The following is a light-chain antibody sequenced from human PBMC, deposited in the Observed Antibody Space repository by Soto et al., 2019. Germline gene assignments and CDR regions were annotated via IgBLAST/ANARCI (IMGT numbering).Light chain of an antibody. V-gene: IGKV3-20*01. J-gene: IGKJ1*01. Sequence: EIVLTQSPGTLSLSPGERATLSCRTSQSVSSTYLAWYQQKPGQAPRLLIYGASTRATGIPDRFSGSGSGTDFTLTISTLEPEDSAVYYCQQYGSSPPCTFSQGTKVDI. CDR1: QSVSSTY. CDR2: GAS. CDR3: QQYGSSPPCT.